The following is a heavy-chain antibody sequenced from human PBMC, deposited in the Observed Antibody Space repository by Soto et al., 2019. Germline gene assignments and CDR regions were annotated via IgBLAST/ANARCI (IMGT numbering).Heavy chain of an antibody. CDR1: GFTFSSYG. CDR2: IWYDGSNK. V-gene: IGHV3-33*01. D-gene: IGHD4-17*01. Sequence: PVGSLRLSCAASGFTFSSYGMHWVRQAPGKGLEWVAVIWYDGSNKYYADSVKGRFTISRDNSKNTLYLQMNSLRAEDTAVYYCAREGRTTVTTGFFDYWGQGTLVTVSS. J-gene: IGHJ4*02. CDR3: AREGRTTVTTGFFDY.